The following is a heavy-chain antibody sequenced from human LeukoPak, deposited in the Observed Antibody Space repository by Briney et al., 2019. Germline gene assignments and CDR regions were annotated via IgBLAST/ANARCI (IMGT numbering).Heavy chain of an antibody. D-gene: IGHD3-9*01. V-gene: IGHV3-48*03. J-gene: IGHJ3*02. CDR3: ARERYFDWLLGAFDI. Sequence: PGGSLRLSCAASGFTFSSYEMNWVRQAPGKGLEWVSYISSSGSTIYYADSVKGRFTISRDNAKNSLYLQMNSLRAEDTAVYYRARERYFDWLLGAFDIWGQGTMVTVSS. CDR2: ISSSGSTI. CDR1: GFTFSSYE.